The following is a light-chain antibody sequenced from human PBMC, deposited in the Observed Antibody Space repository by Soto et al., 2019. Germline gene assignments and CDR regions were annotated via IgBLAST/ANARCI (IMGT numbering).Light chain of an antibody. J-gene: IGLJ2*01. Sequence: QSVLTQPASVSGSPGQSITISCTGTSSDVGGYDYVSWYQQHPGKVPKLITYEVSDRPSGVSNRFSGSKSGNTASLTISGLQAEDEADYYCNAYTSSSTVIFGGGTKLTVL. CDR1: SSDVGGYDY. CDR3: NAYTSSSTVI. CDR2: EVS. V-gene: IGLV2-14*01.